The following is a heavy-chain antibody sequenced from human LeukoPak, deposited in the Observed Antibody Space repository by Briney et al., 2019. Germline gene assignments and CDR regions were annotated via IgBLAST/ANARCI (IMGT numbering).Heavy chain of an antibody. Sequence: GGTLRLSCAASGFTFSSYGMSWVRQAPGKGLEWVSAISGSGGSTYYADSVKGRFTISRDNSKNTLYLQMNSLRAEDTAVYYCAKTSLSDASGHYYYMDVWGKGTTVTVSS. CDR3: AKTSLSDASGHYYYMDV. CDR2: ISGSGGST. V-gene: IGHV3-23*01. CDR1: GFTFSSYG. D-gene: IGHD3-3*01. J-gene: IGHJ6*03.